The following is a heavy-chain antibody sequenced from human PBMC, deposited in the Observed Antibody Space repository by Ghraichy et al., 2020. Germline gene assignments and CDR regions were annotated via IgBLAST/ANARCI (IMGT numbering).Heavy chain of an antibody. CDR3: ARAMYNGNPFDY. D-gene: IGHD1-14*01. J-gene: IGHJ4*02. Sequence: SETLSLTCAVYGGSFSGYYWSWIRQPPGKGLEWIGEINHSGSTNYNPSLKSRVTISVDTSKNQFSLKLSSVTAADTAVYYCARAMYNGNPFDYWGQGTLVTVSS. CDR1: GGSFSGYY. V-gene: IGHV4-34*01. CDR2: INHSGST.